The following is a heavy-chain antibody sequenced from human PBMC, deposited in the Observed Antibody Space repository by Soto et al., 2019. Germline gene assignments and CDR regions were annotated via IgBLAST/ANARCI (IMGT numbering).Heavy chain of an antibody. J-gene: IGHJ2*01. Sequence: QVRLQQWGAGLLKPSETLPLTCAVYGGSFSDYYWSWIRQPPWKGLEWIGEINHSGSTNYNPSLKSRVTISVDTSKNQFSLKLNSVTAADTAVYYCAREVPSRYFDLWGRGTPVTVSS. CDR2: INHSGST. CDR3: AREVPSRYFDL. CDR1: GGSFSDYY. V-gene: IGHV4-34*01. D-gene: IGHD3-10*01.